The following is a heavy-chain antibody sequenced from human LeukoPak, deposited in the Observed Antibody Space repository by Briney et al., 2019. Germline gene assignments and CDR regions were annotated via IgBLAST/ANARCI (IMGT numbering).Heavy chain of an antibody. CDR2: IYYNGNT. V-gene: IGHV4-39*07. CDR1: GGSIRSSNSF. Sequence: TSETLSLTCSVSGGSIRSSNSFGGWIRQPPGERLELIATIYYNGNTYYNPSLQSRVTISVDTSTNQFSLKLNSVIAADTAVYYCARATAAPSSYFFDHWGQGTLVTVSS. CDR3: ARATAAPSSYFFDH. D-gene: IGHD6-25*01. J-gene: IGHJ4*02.